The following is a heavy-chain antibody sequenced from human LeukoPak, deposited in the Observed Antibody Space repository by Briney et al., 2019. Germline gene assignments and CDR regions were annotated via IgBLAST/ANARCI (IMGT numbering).Heavy chain of an antibody. CDR1: GFTFSSYE. CDR2: ISSSGSTI. J-gene: IGHJ6*04. Sequence: GGSLRLSCAASGFTFSSYEMNWVRQAPGEGLEWVSYISSSGSTIYYADSVKGRFTISRDNAKNSLYLQMNSLRAEDTAVYYCARIFREYCSSTSCYWPNYYYYGMDVWGKGTTVTVSS. CDR3: ARIFREYCSSTSCYWPNYYYYGMDV. V-gene: IGHV3-48*03. D-gene: IGHD2-2*01.